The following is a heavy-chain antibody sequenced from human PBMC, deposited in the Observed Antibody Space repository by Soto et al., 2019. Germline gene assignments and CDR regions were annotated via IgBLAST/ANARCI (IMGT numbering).Heavy chain of an antibody. CDR2: ISSSSSTI. V-gene: IGHV3-48*01. CDR3: ARDSDIVATIYYYGMDV. Sequence: EGSLRLSCAASGFTFSSYSMNWVRQAPGKGLEWVSYISSSSSTIYYADSVKGRFTISRDNAKNSLYLQMNSLRAEDTAVYYCARDSDIVATIYYYGMDVWGQGTTVAVSS. D-gene: IGHD5-12*01. CDR1: GFTFSSYS. J-gene: IGHJ6*02.